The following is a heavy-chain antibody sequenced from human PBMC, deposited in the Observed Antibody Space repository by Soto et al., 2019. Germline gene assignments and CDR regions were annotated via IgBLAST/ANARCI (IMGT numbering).Heavy chain of an antibody. Sequence: GGSLRLSCAASGFTFSSYAMHWVRQAPGKGLEWVAVISYDGSNKYYADSVKGRFTISRDNSKNTLYLQTNSLRAEDTAVYYCARNNYGDYYYYGMDVWGQGTTVTVSS. CDR3: ARNNYGDYYYYGMDV. CDR1: GFTFSSYA. CDR2: ISYDGSNK. J-gene: IGHJ6*02. V-gene: IGHV3-30-3*01. D-gene: IGHD4-17*01.